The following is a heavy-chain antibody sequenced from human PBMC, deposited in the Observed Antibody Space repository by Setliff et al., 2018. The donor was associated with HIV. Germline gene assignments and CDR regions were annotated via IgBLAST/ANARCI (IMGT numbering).Heavy chain of an antibody. CDR1: GGSINTSSYY. CDR2: IYHDGNT. D-gene: IGHD6-19*01. V-gene: IGHV4-39*07. J-gene: IGHJ5*01. Sequence: SETLSLTCSVSGGSINTSSYYWVWVSQPPGNELEWIGSIYHDGNTHYRSSLRSRAAISIDTSKSQISLKVRSVTAADTAVYFCAGHPVTSGWLSLNWFDPWGQGILVTVSS. CDR3: AGHPVTSGWLSLNWFDP.